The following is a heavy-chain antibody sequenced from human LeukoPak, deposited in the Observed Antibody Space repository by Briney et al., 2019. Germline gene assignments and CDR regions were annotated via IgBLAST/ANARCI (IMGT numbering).Heavy chain of an antibody. D-gene: IGHD2-15*01. V-gene: IGHV1-8*01. CDR2: MNPNTAHT. Sequence: ASVKVSCKASGYTFTNHDINWVRQATGHGLECLGGMNPNTAHTALATKFQGRVTLTRDAAARTAYLELNRLQSEDTPVYYCTRRVVLTRCDRCNWFTPGGQGSLVTVSS. CDR3: TRRVVLTRCDRCNWFTP. CDR1: GYTFTNHD. J-gene: IGHJ5*02.